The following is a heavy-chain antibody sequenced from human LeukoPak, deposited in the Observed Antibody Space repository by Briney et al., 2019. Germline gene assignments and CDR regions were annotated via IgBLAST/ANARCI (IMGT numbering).Heavy chain of an antibody. CDR2: INHSGST. V-gene: IGHV4-34*01. J-gene: IGHJ5*02. Sequence: PSETLSLTCAVYGGSFSGYYWSWIRQPPGKGLEWIGEINHSGSTNYNSSLKSRVTISVDTSKNQSSLKLNSVTAADTAVYYCARGELGYCSGGSCYSGINWFDPWGQGTLVSVSS. CDR3: ARGELGYCSGGSCYSGINWFDP. D-gene: IGHD2-15*01. CDR1: GGSFSGYY.